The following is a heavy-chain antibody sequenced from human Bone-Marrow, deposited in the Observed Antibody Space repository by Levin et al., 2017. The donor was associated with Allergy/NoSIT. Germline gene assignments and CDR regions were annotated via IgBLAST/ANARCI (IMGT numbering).Heavy chain of an antibody. Sequence: SVKVSCKASGGSFNSYAISWVRQAPGQGLEWMGGIILAFGTAHYAQKFQGRVTITADENTSTAYLEVRSLRSEDTAIYYCARVKVDGDYDEDFWGQGTLVTVSA. V-gene: IGHV1-69*13. J-gene: IGHJ4*02. D-gene: IGHD4-17*01. CDR1: GGSFNSYA. CDR3: ARVKVDGDYDEDF. CDR2: IILAFGTA.